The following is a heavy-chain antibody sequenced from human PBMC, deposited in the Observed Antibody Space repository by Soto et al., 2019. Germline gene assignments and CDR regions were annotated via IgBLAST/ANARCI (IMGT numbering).Heavy chain of an antibody. CDR2: INPSGGST. CDR1: GYTFTSYY. Sequence: GASVKVSCKASGYTFTSYYMHWVRQAPGQGLEWMGIINPSGGSTSYAQKFQGRVTMTRDTSMSTVYMELSSLRSEDTAVYYCARWHVLLWFGELTPVLDYGMDVWGQGTTVTVSS. D-gene: IGHD3-10*01. V-gene: IGHV1-46*03. CDR3: ARWHVLLWFGELTPVLDYGMDV. J-gene: IGHJ6*02.